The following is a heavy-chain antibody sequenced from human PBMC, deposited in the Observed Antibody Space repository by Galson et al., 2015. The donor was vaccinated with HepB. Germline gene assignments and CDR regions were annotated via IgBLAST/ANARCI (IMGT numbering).Heavy chain of an antibody. J-gene: IGHJ3*02. CDR2: IKQDGSEK. Sequence: SLRLSCAASGLTFGSYWMSWVRQAPGRGLEWVANIKQDGSEKYYVDSVKGRFTISRDNAKNSLYLQMNRLRVEDTAVYYCASGIVVVPAAFENDAFDIWGQGTMVTVSS. V-gene: IGHV3-7*03. CDR3: ASGIVVVPAAFENDAFDI. D-gene: IGHD2-2*01. CDR1: GLTFGSYW.